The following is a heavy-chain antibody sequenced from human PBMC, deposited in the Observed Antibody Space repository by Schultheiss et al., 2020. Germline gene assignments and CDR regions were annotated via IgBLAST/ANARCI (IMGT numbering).Heavy chain of an antibody. V-gene: IGHV4-31*03. CDR3: ARGTIVVVPAASRNWFDP. D-gene: IGHD2-2*01. Sequence: SQTLSLTCTVSGGSISSGGYYWSWIRQHPGKGLEWIGYIYYSGSTYYNPSLKSRVTISVDTSKNQFSLKLSSVTAADTAVYYCARGTIVVVPAASRNWFDPWGQGTLVTVAS. CDR2: IYYSGST. J-gene: IGHJ5*02. CDR1: GGSISSGGYY.